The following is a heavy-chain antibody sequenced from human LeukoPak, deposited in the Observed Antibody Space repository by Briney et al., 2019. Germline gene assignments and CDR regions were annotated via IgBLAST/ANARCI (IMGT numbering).Heavy chain of an antibody. CDR3: AKVKDTSGSRFDY. J-gene: IGHJ4*02. D-gene: IGHD3-22*01. V-gene: IGHV3-23*01. CDR2: ISGSGGST. Sequence: GGSLRLSCAASGFTFSSYAMSWVRQAPGKGLEWVSAISGSGGSTYYADSVKGRFTISRDNSKNTLYLQMDSLRDEDTAVYYCAKVKDTSGSRFDYWGQGTLVTVSS. CDR1: GFTFSSYA.